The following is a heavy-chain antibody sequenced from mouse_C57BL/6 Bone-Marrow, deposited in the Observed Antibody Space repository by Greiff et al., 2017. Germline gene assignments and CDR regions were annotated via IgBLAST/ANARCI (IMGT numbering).Heavy chain of an antibody. D-gene: IGHD1-1*01. CDR2: IDPEDGDT. Sequence: VQLQQPGAELVMPGASVKLSCKASGYTFTSYWMHWVKQRPEQGLEWIGRIDPEDGDTEYAPKFQGKATMTADTSSNTAYLQLSSLTSEDTAVYYCIIYYCGSSYWYFDVWGTGTTVTVSS. J-gene: IGHJ1*03. CDR3: IIYYCGSSYWYFDV. CDR1: GYTFTSYW. V-gene: IGHV14-1*01.